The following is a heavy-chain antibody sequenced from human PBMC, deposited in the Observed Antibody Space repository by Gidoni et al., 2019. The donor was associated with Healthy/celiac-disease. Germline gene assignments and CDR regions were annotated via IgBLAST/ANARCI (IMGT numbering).Heavy chain of an antibody. CDR2: ISSSSSYI. CDR1: GFTFSSSS. V-gene: IGHV3-21*01. CDR3: ARGEELWPVY. D-gene: IGHD5-18*01. J-gene: IGHJ4*02. Sequence: EVQLVESGGGLVKPGGSLRLSCAASGFTFSSSSMNWVRQAPGKGLGWVSSISSSSSYIYYADSVKGRFTISRDNAKNSLYLQMNSLRAEDTAVYYCARGEELWPVYWGQGTLVTVSS.